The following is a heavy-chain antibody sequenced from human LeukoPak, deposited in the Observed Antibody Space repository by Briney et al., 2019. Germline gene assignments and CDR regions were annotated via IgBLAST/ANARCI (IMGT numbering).Heavy chain of an antibody. CDR2: ISAYNGNT. D-gene: IGHD1-26*01. CDR3: ARDRGSGSYFDY. CDR1: GYTLTSYG. Sequence: ASVKVSCKASGYTLTSYGISWARQAPGQGLEWVGWISAYNGNTNYAQKLQGRVTMTTDTSTSTAYMELRSLRSDDTAVYYCARDRGSGSYFDYWGQGTLVTVSS. J-gene: IGHJ4*02. V-gene: IGHV1-18*01.